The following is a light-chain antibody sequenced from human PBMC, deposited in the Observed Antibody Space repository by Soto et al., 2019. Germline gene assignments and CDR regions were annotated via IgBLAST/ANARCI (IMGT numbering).Light chain of an antibody. CDR2: DTS. CDR3: LLSYSGAREAV. J-gene: IGLJ7*01. Sequence: QAVVTQEPSLTVSPGGTVTLTCGSSTGAVTSGHYPYWFQQKPGQAPRTLIYDTSNKHSWTPARFSGSLLGGKAALTLSGAQPEDEAEYYCLLSYSGAREAVFVGGTQLTVL. V-gene: IGLV7-46*01. CDR1: TGAVTSGHY.